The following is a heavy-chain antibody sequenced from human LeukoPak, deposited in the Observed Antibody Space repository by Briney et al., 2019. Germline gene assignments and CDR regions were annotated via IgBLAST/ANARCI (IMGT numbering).Heavy chain of an antibody. CDR2: IYPGDSNP. CDR3: ARPDCSGGNCYLLIY. J-gene: IGHJ4*02. Sequence: GESLKISCKGSGYSFTSYWVAWVRQMPGKGLEWMGIIYPGDSNPRYSPSFQGQVTMSADKSISTAYLQWSSLKASDTAMYYCARPDCSGGNCYLLIYWGQGSLVTVSS. D-gene: IGHD2-15*01. CDR1: GYSFTSYW. V-gene: IGHV5-51*01.